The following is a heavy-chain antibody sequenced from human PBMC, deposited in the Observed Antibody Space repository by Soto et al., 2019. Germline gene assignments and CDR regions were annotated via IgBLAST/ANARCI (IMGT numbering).Heavy chain of an antibody. D-gene: IGHD1-26*01. CDR2: IDPSDSYT. Sequence: PGASLKISCKGSGYTFSAYWITWVRQMPGEGLEWMGRIDPSDSYTNYGPSFQGHVTFSADKSISTAYLQWDSLKASDTAMYYWGLKSGSPADYYAGMDVWGQGTTVTVSS. V-gene: IGHV5-10-1*01. CDR3: GLKSGSPADYYAGMDV. CDR1: GYTFSAYW. J-gene: IGHJ6*02.